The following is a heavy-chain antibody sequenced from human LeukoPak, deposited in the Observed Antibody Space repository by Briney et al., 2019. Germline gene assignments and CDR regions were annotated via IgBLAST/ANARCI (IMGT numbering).Heavy chain of an antibody. J-gene: IGHJ5*02. D-gene: IGHD3-22*01. Sequence: GGSLRLSCTASGFTFGDYAMSWVRQAPGKGLEWVGFIRSKAYGGTTEYAASVKGRFTISRDDSKSIAYLQMNSLKTEDTAVYYCTRESDDSSGYYLVPWGQGTLVTVSS. CDR1: GFTFGDYA. CDR2: IRSKAYGGTT. CDR3: TRESDDSSGYYLVP. V-gene: IGHV3-49*04.